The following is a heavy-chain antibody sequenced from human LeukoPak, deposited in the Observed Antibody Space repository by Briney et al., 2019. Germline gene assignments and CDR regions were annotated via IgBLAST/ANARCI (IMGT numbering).Heavy chain of an antibody. CDR2: MYYSGST. D-gene: IGHD6-19*01. CDR1: GDSISTYY. J-gene: IGHJ4*02. Sequence: SETLSLTCTVSGDSISTYYWGWIRQPPGMGLEWIGSMYYSGSTYHNPSLKSRVTMSVDTSKNQCSLKLSSVTAADTAVYYCARVSGWNPLEAAHLDYWGQGTLVTVSS. V-gene: IGHV4-39*07. CDR3: ARVSGWNPLEAAHLDY.